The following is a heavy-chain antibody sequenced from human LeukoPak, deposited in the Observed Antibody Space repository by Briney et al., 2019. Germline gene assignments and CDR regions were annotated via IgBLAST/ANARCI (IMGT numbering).Heavy chain of an antibody. CDR1: GFTFSSYA. D-gene: IGHD3-16*01. CDR3: ARDLSDYVWGSYCLDY. CDR2: ISYDGSNK. J-gene: IGHJ4*02. V-gene: IGHV3-30-3*01. Sequence: GRSLRLSCAASGFTFSSYAMHWVRQAPGKGLEWVAVISYDGSNKYYADSVKGRFTISRDNSKNTLYLQMNSLRAEGTAVYYCARDLSDYVWGSYCLDYWGQGTLVTVSS.